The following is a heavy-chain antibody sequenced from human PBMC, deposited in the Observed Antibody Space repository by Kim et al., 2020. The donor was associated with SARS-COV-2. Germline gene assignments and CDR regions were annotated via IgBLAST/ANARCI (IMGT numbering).Heavy chain of an antibody. V-gene: IGHV4-31*03. CDR1: GGSISSGGYY. J-gene: IGHJ6*01. Sequence: SETLSLTCTVSGGSISSGGYYWSWIRQHPGKGLEWIGYIFYSGSTYYNPSLKSRATISIDTSKNQFFLNLGSMTAADTAVYYCARDSPFASGPVNNYYG. CDR3: ARDSPFASGPVNNYYG. D-gene: IGHD3-10*01. CDR2: IFYSGST.